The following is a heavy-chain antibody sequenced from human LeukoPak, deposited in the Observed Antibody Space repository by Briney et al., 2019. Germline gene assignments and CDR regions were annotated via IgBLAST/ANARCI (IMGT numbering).Heavy chain of an antibody. CDR2: INHSGST. CDR3: ARVGCGGDCYYLNFDY. CDR1: GGSFSGYY. V-gene: IGHV4-34*01. Sequence: SETLSLTCAVYGGSFSGYYWSWIRQPPGKGLEWIGEINHSGSTNYNPSLKSRVTISVDTSKNQFSLKLSSVTAADTAVYYCARVGCGGDCYYLNFDYWGQGTLVTVSS. D-gene: IGHD2-21*02. J-gene: IGHJ4*02.